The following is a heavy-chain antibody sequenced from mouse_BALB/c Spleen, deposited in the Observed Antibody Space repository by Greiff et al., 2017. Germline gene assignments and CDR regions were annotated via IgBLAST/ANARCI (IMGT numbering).Heavy chain of an antibody. V-gene: IGHV5-17*02. CDR2: ISSGSSTI. CDR1: GFTFSSFG. J-gene: IGHJ4*01. Sequence: DVMLVESGGGLVQPGGSRKLSCAASGFTFSSFGMHWVRQAPEKGLEWVAYISSGSSTIYYADTVKGRFTISRDNPKNTLFLQMTSLRSEDTAMYYCARNPYYYGSSYAMDYRGQGTSVTVSS. D-gene: IGHD1-1*01. CDR3: ARNPYYYGSSYAMDY.